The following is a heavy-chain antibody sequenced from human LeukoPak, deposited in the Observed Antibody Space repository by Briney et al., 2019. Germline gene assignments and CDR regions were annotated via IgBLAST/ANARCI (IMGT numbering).Heavy chain of an antibody. V-gene: IGHV4-38-2*02. CDR2: IYHGGST. J-gene: IGHJ4*02. D-gene: IGHD5-12*01. Sequence: SETLSLTCTVSGYSISSGYYWGWIRQPPGKGLERIGSIYHGGSTYYNPSLKSRVTISVDTSKNQFSLKLSSVTAADTAVYYCARVEVEWLRILDYWGQGTLVAVSS. CDR3: ARVEVEWLRILDY. CDR1: GYSISSGYY.